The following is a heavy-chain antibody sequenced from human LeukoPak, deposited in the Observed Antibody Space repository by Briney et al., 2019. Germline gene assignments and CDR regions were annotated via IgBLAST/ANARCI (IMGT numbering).Heavy chain of an antibody. CDR1: GFTFSGYW. CDR3: ARYRHLGY. Sequence: GGSLRLSSADPGFTFSGYWMNWVRQAPGKGLEWVANINQNGGEKYYVDSVKGRFTISRDNGKNSLYLQMNSLRAEDTAVYYCARYRHLGYWGQGTLVTVSS. J-gene: IGHJ4*02. CDR2: INQNGGEK. V-gene: IGHV3-7*01.